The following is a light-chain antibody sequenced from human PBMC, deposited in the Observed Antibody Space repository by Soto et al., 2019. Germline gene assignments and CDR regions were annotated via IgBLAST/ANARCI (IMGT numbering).Light chain of an antibody. J-gene: IGKJ2*01. CDR2: AAS. V-gene: IGKV1-39*01. CDR3: QQSYRPPRT. CDR1: QSISSY. Sequence: DIQMTQSPSSLSASVGDRVTITCRASQSISSYLNWYQQKLGKAPKLLIYAASSLQSGVPSRFSGRGYGTDFTLTISSLQPEDFATYYCQQSYRPPRTFGQGTKLEI.